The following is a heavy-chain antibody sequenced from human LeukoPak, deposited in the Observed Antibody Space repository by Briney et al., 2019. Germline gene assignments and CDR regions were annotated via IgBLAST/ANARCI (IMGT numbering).Heavy chain of an antibody. Sequence: PSETLSLTCTVSGYSISSGYYWGWIRPPPGKGLEWIGSIYHSGSTYYNPSHKSRVTISVDTSKNQFSLKLSSVTAADTAVYYCARGSGSANWFDPWGQGTLVTVSS. V-gene: IGHV4-38-2*02. CDR1: GYSISSGYY. CDR2: IYHSGST. CDR3: ARGSGSANWFDP. J-gene: IGHJ5*02. D-gene: IGHD3-10*01.